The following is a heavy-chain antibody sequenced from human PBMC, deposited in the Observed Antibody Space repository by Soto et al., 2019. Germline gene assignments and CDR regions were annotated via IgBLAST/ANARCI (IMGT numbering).Heavy chain of an antibody. Sequence: SETLSLTCAVSGGSISCGGYSWSWIRQPPGKGLEWIGYIYHSGSTYYNPSLKSRVTISVDRSKNQFSLKLSSVTAADTAVYYCARAFMLWGIAAAGTIFDYWGQGTLVTVSS. V-gene: IGHV4-30-2*01. J-gene: IGHJ4*02. CDR3: ARAFMLWGIAAAGTIFDY. D-gene: IGHD6-13*01. CDR1: GGSISCGGYS. CDR2: IYHSGST.